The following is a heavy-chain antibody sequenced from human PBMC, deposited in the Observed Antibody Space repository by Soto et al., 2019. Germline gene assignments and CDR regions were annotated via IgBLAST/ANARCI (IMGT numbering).Heavy chain of an antibody. J-gene: IGHJ5*02. CDR3: AKGGTGEYLWFYT. V-gene: IGHV3-43*01. CDR1: GFTFDDYT. D-gene: IGHD7-27*01. CDR2: LSWVGGST. Sequence: EVQLVESGGVVVQPGGSLRLSFAASGFTFDDYTMHWVRQAPGKGLEWVSPLSWVGGSTYYADSVKGRFTISRDNNKNSLELQMNSLRTVDTALYYCAKGGTGEYLWFYTWGQGTLVTVSS.